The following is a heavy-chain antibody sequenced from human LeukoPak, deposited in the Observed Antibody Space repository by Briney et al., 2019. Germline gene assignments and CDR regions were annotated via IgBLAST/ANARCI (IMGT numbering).Heavy chain of an antibody. CDR3: ASARAIYDTSGDYAYYFDY. CDR2: IYSGDSDS. Sequence: GGSLKISLKGSGYSFTNLWIDWVRQVPGKGLGLMGIIYSGDSDSRYSPSFQGQVSISADKSITTAYLQWSSLKSSDTAMYYCASARAIYDTSGDYAYYFDYWGQGTLVTVSS. D-gene: IGHD3-22*01. CDR1: GYSFTNLW. J-gene: IGHJ4*02. V-gene: IGHV5-51*01.